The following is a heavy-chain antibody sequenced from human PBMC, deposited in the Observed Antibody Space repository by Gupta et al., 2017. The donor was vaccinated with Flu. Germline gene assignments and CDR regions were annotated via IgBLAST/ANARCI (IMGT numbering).Heavy chain of an antibody. CDR1: GFTFSRYA. V-gene: IGHV3-23*01. Sequence: EVQLLESGGGLVQPGGSLRLSCAASGFTFSRYAMSWVRQAPGKGLEWVSAISGSGGSTYYADSVKGRFTISRDNSKNTLYLQMNSLRAEDTAVYYCAKVETMIVVATVLRNPDYWGQGTLVTVSS. CDR2: ISGSGGST. D-gene: IGHD3-22*01. J-gene: IGHJ4*02. CDR3: AKVETMIVVATVLRNPDY.